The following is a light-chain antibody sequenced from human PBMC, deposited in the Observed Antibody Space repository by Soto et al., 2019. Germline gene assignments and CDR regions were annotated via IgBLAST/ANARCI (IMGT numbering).Light chain of an antibody. Sequence: QSVLTQPPSASGSPGQSVTISCTGTSNDIGDYNYVSWYQQHPGKAPKLMIYEVSKRPSGVPDRFSGSKSGNTASLTVSGLQAEDEADYYCSSYAGSNNFVFGTGTKVTVL. CDR3: SSYAGSNNFV. V-gene: IGLV2-8*01. CDR2: EVS. CDR1: SNDIGDYNY. J-gene: IGLJ1*01.